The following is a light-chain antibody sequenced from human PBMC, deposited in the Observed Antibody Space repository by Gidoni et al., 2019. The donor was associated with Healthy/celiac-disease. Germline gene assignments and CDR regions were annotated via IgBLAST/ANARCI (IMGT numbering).Light chain of an antibody. Sequence: EIVLTQSPGTLSLSPGERATLSCRASQSVSSGYLAWYQQKPGQAPRLLIYGASSRATGIPDRFSGSGSGTDFTLTISRLEPEDFAVYYCQQYGSAYTFXQXTKLEIK. CDR1: QSVSSGY. CDR3: QQYGSAYT. CDR2: GAS. J-gene: IGKJ2*01. V-gene: IGKV3-20*01.